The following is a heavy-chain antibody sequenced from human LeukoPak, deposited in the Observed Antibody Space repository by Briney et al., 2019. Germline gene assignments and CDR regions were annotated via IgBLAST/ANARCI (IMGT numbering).Heavy chain of an antibody. J-gene: IGHJ6*02. Sequence: KASETLSLTCAVSGGSISSGSYYWSWIRQPAGKGLEWIGRIYTSGSTNYNPSLKSRVTISVDTSKNQFSLKLSSVTAADTAVYYCARNGARYYYGMDVWGQGTTVTVSS. CDR3: ARNGARYYYGMDV. D-gene: IGHD2-8*01. CDR1: GGSISSGSYY. V-gene: IGHV4-61*02. CDR2: IYTSGST.